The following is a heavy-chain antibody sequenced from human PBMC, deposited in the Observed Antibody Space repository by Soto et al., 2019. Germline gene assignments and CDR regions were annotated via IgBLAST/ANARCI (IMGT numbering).Heavy chain of an antibody. J-gene: IGHJ2*01. D-gene: IGHD6-6*01. Sequence: QVQLVESGGGLVKPGGSLRLSCAASEFTFSDYYMSWIRQAPGKGLEWVSYISSSGSTIYYADSVKGRFTISRDNAWKSLYLQMNSLGVEDTAVYYCARDDEYGSSSHVGRGYFDLWGRGTLVTVSS. V-gene: IGHV3-11*01. CDR3: ARDDEYGSSSHVGRGYFDL. CDR1: EFTFSDYY. CDR2: ISSSGSTI.